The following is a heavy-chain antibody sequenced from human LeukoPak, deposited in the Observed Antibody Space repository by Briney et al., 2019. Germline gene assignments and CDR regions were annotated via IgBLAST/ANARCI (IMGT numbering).Heavy chain of an antibody. CDR1: GGSISSSSYY. CDR3: ARGLVHGY. V-gene: IGHV4-39*07. Sequence: SETLSLTCTVSGGSISSSSYYWGWIRQPPGKGLEWIGSIYYSGSTYYNPSLKSRVTISVDTSKNQFSLKLSSVTAADTAVYYCARGLVHGYWGQGTLVTVSS. D-gene: IGHD6-13*01. J-gene: IGHJ4*02. CDR2: IYYSGST.